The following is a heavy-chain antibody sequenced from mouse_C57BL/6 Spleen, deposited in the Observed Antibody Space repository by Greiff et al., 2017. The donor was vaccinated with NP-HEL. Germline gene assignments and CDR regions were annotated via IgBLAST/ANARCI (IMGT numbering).Heavy chain of an antibody. D-gene: IGHD1-1*01. CDR3: ASLLRVYAKGC. J-gene: IGHJ4*01. V-gene: IGHV1-4*01. CDR1: GYTFTSYT. CDR2: INPSSGYT. Sequence: QVQLQQSGAELARPGASVKMSCKASGYTFTSYTMHWVKQRPGQGLEWIGYINPSSGYTKYNQKFKDKATLTVDKSSSTAYMQLSSLTSVDSAVYYCASLLRVYAKGCWGQGTSVTVSS.